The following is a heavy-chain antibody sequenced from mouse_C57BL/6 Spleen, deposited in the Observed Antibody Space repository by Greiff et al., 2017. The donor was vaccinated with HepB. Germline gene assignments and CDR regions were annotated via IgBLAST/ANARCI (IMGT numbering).Heavy chain of an antibody. Sequence: VQLKQSGAELVRPGASVKLSCTASGFNIKDDYMHWVKQRPEQGLEWIGWIDPENGDTEYASKFQGKATITADTSSNTAYLQLSSLTSEDTAVYYCTTPHDYGNSPLDYWGQGTTLTVSS. V-gene: IGHV14-4*01. CDR3: TTPHDYGNSPLDY. J-gene: IGHJ2*01. CDR2: IDPENGDT. CDR1: GFNIKDDY. D-gene: IGHD1-1*01.